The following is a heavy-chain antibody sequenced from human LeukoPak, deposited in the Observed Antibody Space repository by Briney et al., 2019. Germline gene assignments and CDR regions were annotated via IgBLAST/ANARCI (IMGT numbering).Heavy chain of an antibody. CDR3: ARVGVDYSGNIIKYYFDY. Sequence: SETLFLTCTVSGGSISSYYWSWIRQPPGKGLEWIGYVYYSGATNYNPSLKSRVTISVDTSKNQFSLNLSPVIAADTAVYYCARVGVDYSGNIIKYYFDYWGQGTLVTVSS. J-gene: IGHJ4*02. D-gene: IGHD4-23*01. CDR1: GGSISSYY. V-gene: IGHV4-59*01. CDR2: VYYSGAT.